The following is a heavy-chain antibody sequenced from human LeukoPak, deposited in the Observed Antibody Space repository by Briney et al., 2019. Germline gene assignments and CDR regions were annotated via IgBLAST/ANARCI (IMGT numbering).Heavy chain of an antibody. CDR2: ISSSSSYI. Sequence: GGSLRLSCAASGFTFSSYAMSWVRQAPGKGLEWVSSISSSSSYIYYADSVKGRFTISRDNVKNSLYLQMNSLRAEDTAVYYCARDPMGATSRFYFDYWGQGTLVTVSS. D-gene: IGHD1-26*01. CDR3: ARDPMGATSRFYFDY. CDR1: GFTFSSYA. V-gene: IGHV3-21*01. J-gene: IGHJ4*02.